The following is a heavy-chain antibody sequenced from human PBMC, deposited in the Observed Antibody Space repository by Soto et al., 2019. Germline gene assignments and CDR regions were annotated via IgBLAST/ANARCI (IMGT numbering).Heavy chain of an antibody. CDR2: ISWNSGSI. Sequence: PGGSLRLSCAASGFTFDDYAMHWVRQAPGKGLEWVSGISWNSGSIGYADSVKGRFTISRDNAKNSLYLQMNSLRAEDTALYYCAKDISGSSVFQAFDIWGQGTMVTVSS. J-gene: IGHJ3*02. D-gene: IGHD3-10*01. CDR3: AKDISGSSVFQAFDI. V-gene: IGHV3-9*01. CDR1: GFTFDDYA.